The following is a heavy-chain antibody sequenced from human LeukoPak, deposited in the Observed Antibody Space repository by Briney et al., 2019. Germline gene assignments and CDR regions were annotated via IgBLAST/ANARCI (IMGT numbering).Heavy chain of an antibody. CDR3: ARRIIARGLGQENWFDP. Sequence: PSETLSLTCTVSGASVTSYYWNWIRQPPGKGLEWIGYILYSGTTNYNPSLNSRVTMSLDTSKDQFSLELSSVTAADTAVYYCARRIIARGLGQENWFDPWGQGILATVSS. CDR1: GASVTSYY. D-gene: IGHD3-16*01. J-gene: IGHJ5*02. CDR2: ILYSGTT. V-gene: IGHV4-59*02.